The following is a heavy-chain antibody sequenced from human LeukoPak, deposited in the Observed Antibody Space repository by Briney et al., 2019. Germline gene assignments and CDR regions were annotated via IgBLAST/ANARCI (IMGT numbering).Heavy chain of an antibody. CDR1: GGSFSTYY. D-gene: IGHD5-18*01. CDR2: IYHGGGT. CDR3: EGYNYRRESYYMDV. V-gene: IGHV4-38-2*01. J-gene: IGHJ6*03. Sequence: SETLSLTCAVYGGSFSTYYWGWIRQPPGKGLEWIGTIYHGGGTYYNPSLKSRVTISVDTSKNQFSLRLSSVTAADTAVYYCEGYNYRRESYYMDVWGKGTTVTVSS.